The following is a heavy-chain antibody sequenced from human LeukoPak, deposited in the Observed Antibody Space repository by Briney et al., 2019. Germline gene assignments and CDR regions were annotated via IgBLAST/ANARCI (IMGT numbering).Heavy chain of an antibody. CDR3: ATNKDWAEAD. D-gene: IGHD3/OR15-3a*01. J-gene: IGHJ4*02. CDR1: DGSIRTYY. CDR2: IYYRGDI. V-gene: IGHV4-59*03. Sequence: SETLSLTCSVSDGSIRTYYWSWIRQSPGQGLEWIGNIYYRGDINYNPSLKGRVIISIDTSKNQFSLKVTSLTAADTAVYYCATNKDWAEADWGQGTLVIVSS.